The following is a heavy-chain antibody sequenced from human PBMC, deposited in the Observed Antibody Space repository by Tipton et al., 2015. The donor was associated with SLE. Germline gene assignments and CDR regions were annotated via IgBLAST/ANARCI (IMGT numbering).Heavy chain of an antibody. CDR3: ARQSVHGASYFYYMDV. V-gene: IGHV4-34*01. Sequence: TLSLTCAVYGGSFSGYYWSWIRQPPGKGLEWIGEINHSGSTNYNPSLKSRVTISVDTSKNQFSLKLSSVTAADTAVYYCARQSVHGASYFYYMDVWGKGTTVTVSS. D-gene: IGHD4/OR15-4a*01. CDR2: INHSGST. CDR1: GGSFSGYY. J-gene: IGHJ6*03.